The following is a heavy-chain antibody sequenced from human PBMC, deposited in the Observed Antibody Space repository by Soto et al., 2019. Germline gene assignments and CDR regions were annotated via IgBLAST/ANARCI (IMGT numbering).Heavy chain of an antibody. V-gene: IGHV1-18*01. J-gene: IGHJ4*02. Sequence: ASVKVSCKASGYSFTTYGVTWVRQAPGQGLEWMGWISTYNGDTRVAQQHQGRVTLTTDTSTNAAHMELRSLRSDDTAIYYCPRTEGRSTRGDYWGQGTLVTVSS. D-gene: IGHD2-8*01. CDR2: ISTYNGDT. CDR3: PRTEGRSTRGDY. CDR1: GYSFTTYG.